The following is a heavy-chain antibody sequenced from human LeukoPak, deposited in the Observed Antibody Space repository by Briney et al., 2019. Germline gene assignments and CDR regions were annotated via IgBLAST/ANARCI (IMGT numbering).Heavy chain of an antibody. CDR1: GGSISSYY. CDR3: ARHKINYYDILTGYYMDY. Sequence: PSETLSLTCTVSGGSISSYYWSWIRQPPGKGLEWIGYIYYSGSTNYNPSLKSRVTISVDTSKNQFSLKLSSVSAADTAVYYCARHKINYYDILTGYYMDYWGQGTLVTVSS. D-gene: IGHD3-9*01. J-gene: IGHJ4*02. V-gene: IGHV4-59*08. CDR2: IYYSGST.